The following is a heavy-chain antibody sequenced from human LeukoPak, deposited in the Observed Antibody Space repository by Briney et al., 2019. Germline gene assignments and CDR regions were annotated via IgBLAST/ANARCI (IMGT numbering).Heavy chain of an antibody. Sequence: PGGSLRLSCAASGFAFSTYSMNWVRQAPGKGLEWVSSITSTSSYIYYADSVKGRFTISRDKAKNSLYLQTNTMRAGETAVYYCARVAGGIQHFANWGQGTLVTVSS. CDR1: GFAFSTYS. CDR2: ITSTSSYI. V-gene: IGHV3-21*01. CDR3: ARVAGGIQHFAN. J-gene: IGHJ4*02. D-gene: IGHD5-18*01.